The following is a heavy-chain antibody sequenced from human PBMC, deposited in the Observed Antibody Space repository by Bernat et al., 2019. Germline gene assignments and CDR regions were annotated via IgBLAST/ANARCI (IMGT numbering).Heavy chain of an antibody. V-gene: IGHV4-39*01. CDR2: IYYSGST. Sequence: QLQLQESGPGLVKPSETLSLTCTVSGGSISSSSYYWGWIRQPPGKGLEWIGSIYYSGSTYYNPSLKSRVTISVDTSKNQFSLKLSSVTAADTAVYYRARWPPIAVAGMGLDYWGQGTLVTVSS. J-gene: IGHJ4*02. CDR1: GGSISSSSYY. D-gene: IGHD6-19*01. CDR3: ARWPPIAVAGMGLDY.